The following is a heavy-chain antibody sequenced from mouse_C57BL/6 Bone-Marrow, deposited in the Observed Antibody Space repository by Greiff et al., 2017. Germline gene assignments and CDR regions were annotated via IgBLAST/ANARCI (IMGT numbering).Heavy chain of an antibody. V-gene: IGHV1-69*01. D-gene: IGHD1-1*01. J-gene: IGHJ4*01. CDR2: IDPSDSYT. CDR1: GYTFTSYW. Sequence: VQLQQPGAELVMPGASVKLSCKASGYTFTSYWMHWVKQRPGQGLEWIGEIDPSDSYTNYNQKFKGKSTLTLDKSSSTAYMQLSSLTSEDSAVYYCARRGSSDAMDYWGQGTSVTVSS. CDR3: ARRGSSDAMDY.